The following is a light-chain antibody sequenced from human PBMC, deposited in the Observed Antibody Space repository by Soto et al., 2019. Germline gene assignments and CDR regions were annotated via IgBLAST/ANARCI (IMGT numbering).Light chain of an antibody. CDR3: SAYTTSSTVV. V-gene: IGLV2-14*03. CDR1: SSDVGGYNF. J-gene: IGLJ1*01. Sequence: QSALTQPASVFGSPGPSITISCTGTSSDVGGYNFVSWYQQHPAKAPKLMIYEVSNRPSGVSNRFSGSKSGNTASLTISGLQPEDEADYYCSAYTTSSTVVFGTGTKVTVL. CDR2: EVS.